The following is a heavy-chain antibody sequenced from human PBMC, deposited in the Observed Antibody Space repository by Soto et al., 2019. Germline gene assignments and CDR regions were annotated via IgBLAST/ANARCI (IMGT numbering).Heavy chain of an antibody. Sequence: SVKVSCKASGGTFSSYAISWVRQAPGQGLEWMGGIIPIFGTANYAQKFQGRVTITADKSTSTAYMELSSLRSEDTAVYYCARGNEYYYDSSGRKFDYWGQGTLVTVSS. CDR3: ARGNEYYYDSSGRKFDY. J-gene: IGHJ4*02. CDR2: IIPIFGTA. CDR1: GGTFSSYA. V-gene: IGHV1-69*06. D-gene: IGHD3-22*01.